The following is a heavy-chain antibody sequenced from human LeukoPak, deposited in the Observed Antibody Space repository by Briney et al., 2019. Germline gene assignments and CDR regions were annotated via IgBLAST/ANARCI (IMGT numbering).Heavy chain of an antibody. V-gene: IGHV1-2*02. CDR3: ARERYSSGWYGKYYFDY. CDR2: INPNSGGT. J-gene: IGHJ4*02. CDR1: GYIFTGYY. Sequence: GASVKVSCKASGYIFTGYYMHWVRQAPGQGLDWMGWINPNSGGTNYAQKFQGRVTMTRDTSISTAYMELSRLRSDDTAVYYCARERYSSGWYGKYYFDYWGQGTLVTVSS. D-gene: IGHD6-19*01.